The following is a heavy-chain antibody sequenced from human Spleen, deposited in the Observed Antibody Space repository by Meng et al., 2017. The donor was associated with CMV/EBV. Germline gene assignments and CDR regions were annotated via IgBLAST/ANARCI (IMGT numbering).Heavy chain of an antibody. CDR2: TRDRANSYTT. CDR1: GFTFSDHN. V-gene: IGHV3-72*01. D-gene: IGHD3-3*01. CDR3: AKDLGSGYDFWSGYKGFDQ. J-gene: IGHJ4*01. Sequence: GESLKISCAASGFTFSDHNMDWVRQAPGKGLEWVGRTRDRANSYTTEYAASVKGRFTISRDDSKNSLYLQMNSLRAEDTALYYCAKDLGSGYDFWSGYKGFDQWGHGTLVTVSS.